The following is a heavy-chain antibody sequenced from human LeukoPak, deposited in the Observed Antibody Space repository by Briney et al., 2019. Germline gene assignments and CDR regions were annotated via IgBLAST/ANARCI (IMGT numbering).Heavy chain of an antibody. CDR2: MNPNSGNT. Sequence: ASVKVSCKASGYTFTSYDINWVRQATGQGLGWMGWMNPNSGNTGYAQKFQGRVTITRNTSISTAHMELSSLRSEDTAVYYCARDSSGIYAFDIWGQGTMVTVSS. CDR1: GYTFTSYD. V-gene: IGHV1-8*03. CDR3: ARDSSGIYAFDI. D-gene: IGHD3-10*01. J-gene: IGHJ3*02.